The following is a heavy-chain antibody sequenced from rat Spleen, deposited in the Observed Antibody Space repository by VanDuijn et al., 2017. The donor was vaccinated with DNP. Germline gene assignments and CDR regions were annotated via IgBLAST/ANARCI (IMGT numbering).Heavy chain of an antibody. J-gene: IGHJ2*01. CDR2: ISYNGGTP. CDR1: GFTFSDYY. V-gene: IGHV5-7*01. Sequence: EVLLVESDGGLVQPGRSLKLSCAVSGFTFSDYYMAWVRQAPAKGLEWVATISYNGGTPYYRDSVKGRFTISRDNAQSTLYLQMDSLRSEDTATYYCARCLDSGGYYFDYWGQGVMVTVSS. D-gene: IGHD1-11*01. CDR3: ARCLDSGGYYFDY.